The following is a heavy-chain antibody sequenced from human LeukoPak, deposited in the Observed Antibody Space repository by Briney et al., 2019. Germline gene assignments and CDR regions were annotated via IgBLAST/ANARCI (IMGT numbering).Heavy chain of an antibody. CDR3: ATLGGLFLYFDY. CDR1: GYTLTELS. D-gene: IGHD3-10*01. V-gene: IGHV1-24*01. CDR2: FDPEDGET. J-gene: IGHJ4*02. Sequence: GASVKVSCKISGYTLTELSMHWVRQAPGKGLEWMGGFDPEDGETIYAQKFQGRVTMTEDTSTDTAYMELSSLRSEDTAVYYCATLGGLFLYFDYWGQGTLVTVSS.